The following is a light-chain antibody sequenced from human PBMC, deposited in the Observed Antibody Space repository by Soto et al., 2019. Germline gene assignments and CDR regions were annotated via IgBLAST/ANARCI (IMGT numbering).Light chain of an antibody. Sequence: QSVLTQPTSASGTPGQRVTISYSGSSSNIGSNYVYWYQQLPGMAPKVLIYRDVQRPSGVPDRFSGSKSGTSASLAISGLRSEDEADYYCEGWDDSLSGWIFGGGTKLTVL. J-gene: IGLJ2*01. V-gene: IGLV1-47*01. CDR2: RDV. CDR1: SSNIGSNY. CDR3: EGWDDSLSGWI.